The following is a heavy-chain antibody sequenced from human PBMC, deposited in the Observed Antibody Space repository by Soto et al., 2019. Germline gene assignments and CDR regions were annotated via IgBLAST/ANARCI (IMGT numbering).Heavy chain of an antibody. D-gene: IGHD2-21*02. Sequence: QVQLVQSGAEVKKPGSSVRVSCRSSGDTFSSYIVNWLRLAPGRGLEWMGRVIPVLTTTDYAQNFRGRVTISADRSTNTVSLDLSSLRSDDTAVYYCARRRYCGYDCYHKHSYGMDVWGQGSLVTVAS. CDR3: ARRRYCGYDCYHKHSYGMDV. J-gene: IGHJ6*02. V-gene: IGHV1-69*08. CDR1: GDTFSSYI. CDR2: VIPVLTTT.